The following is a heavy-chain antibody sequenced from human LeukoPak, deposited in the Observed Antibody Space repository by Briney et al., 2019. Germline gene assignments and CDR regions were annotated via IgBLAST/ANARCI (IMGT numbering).Heavy chain of an antibody. CDR2: MWYDGSKD. Sequence: GKSLRLSCAASGFSFSTYGIHWVRQAPGRGLEWVAVMWYDGSKDYYADSVKGRFTISRDTSKNTLYLQMNNLRAEDTAVYYCAKDRETYEYTFDYWGQGTLVTVSS. J-gene: IGHJ4*02. V-gene: IGHV3-33*06. CDR3: AKDRETYEYTFDY. D-gene: IGHD6-6*01. CDR1: GFSFSTYG.